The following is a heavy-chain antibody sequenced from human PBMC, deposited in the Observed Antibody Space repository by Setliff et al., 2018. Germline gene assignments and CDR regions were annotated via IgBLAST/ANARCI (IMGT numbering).Heavy chain of an antibody. CDR1: GFTFSSFW. Sequence: PGESLKISCAASGFTFSSFWMSWVRQAPGKGLEWVANINQDGGAKYYVDSVKGRFTISRDNTKNSLYLQMNSLRAEDTAVYYCARGRASGGYFEVWYSDLWGRGTLVTVSS. J-gene: IGHJ2*01. V-gene: IGHV3-7*01. D-gene: IGHD3-22*01. CDR2: INQDGGAK. CDR3: ARGRASGGYFEVWYSDL.